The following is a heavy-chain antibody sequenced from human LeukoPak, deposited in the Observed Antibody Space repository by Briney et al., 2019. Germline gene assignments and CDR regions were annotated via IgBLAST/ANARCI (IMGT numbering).Heavy chain of an antibody. CDR3: ARGLGGQQLVPSLDY. Sequence: GASVKVSCKASGYTFTSYGISWVRQAPGQGLEWMGWISAYNGNTNYAQKLQGRVTMTTDTSTSTAYMELRSLRSDDTAVYYCARGLGGQQLVPSLDYWGQGTLVTVSS. J-gene: IGHJ4*02. CDR1: GYTFTSYG. V-gene: IGHV1-18*01. D-gene: IGHD6-13*01. CDR2: ISAYNGNT.